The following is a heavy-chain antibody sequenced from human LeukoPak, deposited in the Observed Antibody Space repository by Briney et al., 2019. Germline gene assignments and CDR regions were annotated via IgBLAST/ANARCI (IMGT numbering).Heavy chain of an antibody. V-gene: IGHV1-69*04. J-gene: IGHJ6*02. CDR2: IIPILGIA. CDR3: ARPIGRDGYNNYGMDV. D-gene: IGHD5-24*01. CDR1: GYTFTSYA. Sequence: SVKVSCKASGYTFTSYAMNWVRQAPGQGLEWMGRIIPILGIANYAQKFQGRVTITADKSASTAYMELSSLRSEDTAVYYCARPIGRDGYNNYGMDVWGQGTTVTVSS.